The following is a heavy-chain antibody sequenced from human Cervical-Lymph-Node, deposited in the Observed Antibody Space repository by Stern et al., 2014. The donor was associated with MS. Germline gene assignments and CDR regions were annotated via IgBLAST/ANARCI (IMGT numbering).Heavy chain of an antibody. CDR3: AKDQRIYDSSGYLDA. D-gene: IGHD3-22*01. J-gene: IGHJ5*02. CDR1: GFTFSLYD. V-gene: IGHV3-30*18. Sequence: MQLVESGGGVVQPGRSLRLSCAASGFTFSLYDMHWVRQAPGKGLAWVAAISYDGDNKFYTDSVKGRFTISRDNSKSTLYLQLNSLRPEDTAIYYCAKDQRIYDSSGYLDAWGQGTLVTVSS. CDR2: ISYDGDNK.